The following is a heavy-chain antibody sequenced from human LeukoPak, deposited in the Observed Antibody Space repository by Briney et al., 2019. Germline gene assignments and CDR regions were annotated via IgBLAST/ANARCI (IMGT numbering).Heavy chain of an antibody. J-gene: IGHJ4*02. CDR1: GYTFTSYG. D-gene: IGHD3-22*01. CDR3: ARVRTRVTMIVVVIDY. Sequence: GASVKVSCKASGYTFTSYGISWVRQAPGQGLEWMGWISAYNGNTSYAQKLQGRVTMTTDTSTSTAYMELRSLRSDDTAVYYCARVRTRVTMIVVVIDYWGQGTLVTVSS. V-gene: IGHV1-18*01. CDR2: ISAYNGNT.